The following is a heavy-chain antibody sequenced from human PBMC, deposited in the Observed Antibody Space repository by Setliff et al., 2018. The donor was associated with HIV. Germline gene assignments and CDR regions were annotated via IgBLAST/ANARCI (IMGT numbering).Heavy chain of an antibody. CDR3: ARTLGYCSGGSCYLDY. J-gene: IGHJ4*02. CDR1: GYTFTSYG. Sequence: SVNVSCKASGYTFTSYGINWVRQAPGQGLEWMGGIIPMFGTANYAQKFQGRVTITADESTSTVYMELTRLRSEDTAVYYCARTLGYCSGGSCYLDYWGQGTLVTVSS. CDR2: IIPMFGTA. D-gene: IGHD2-15*01. V-gene: IGHV1-69*13.